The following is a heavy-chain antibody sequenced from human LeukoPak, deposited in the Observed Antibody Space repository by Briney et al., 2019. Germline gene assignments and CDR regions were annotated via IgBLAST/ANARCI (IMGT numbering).Heavy chain of an antibody. V-gene: IGHV4-61*08. D-gene: IGHD6-13*01. Sequence: PSETLSLTCTVSGGSVSSGAYYWSWIRQPPGKALEWIGYIYYSGSTNYNPSLKSRVTISIDTSKNQFSLKLNFVTPADTAVYYCARDSAYSSSWYDYWGQGTLVTVSS. CDR3: ARDSAYSSSWYDY. J-gene: IGHJ4*02. CDR2: IYYSGST. CDR1: GGSVSSGAYY.